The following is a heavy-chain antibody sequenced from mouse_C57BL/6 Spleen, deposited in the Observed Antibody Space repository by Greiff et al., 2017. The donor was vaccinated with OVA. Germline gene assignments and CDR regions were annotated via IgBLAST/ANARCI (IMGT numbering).Heavy chain of an antibody. CDR3: ARRRVGDAMDY. J-gene: IGHJ4*01. CDR1: GFTFSDYG. V-gene: IGHV5-17*01. D-gene: IGHD1-1*01. CDR2: ISSGSSTI. Sequence: DVTLVESGGGLVKPGGSLKLSCAASGFTFSDYGMHWVRQAPEKGLEWVAYISSGSSTIYYADTVKGRFTISRDNAKNTLFLQMTSLRSEDTAMYYCARRRVGDAMDYWGQGTSVTVSA.